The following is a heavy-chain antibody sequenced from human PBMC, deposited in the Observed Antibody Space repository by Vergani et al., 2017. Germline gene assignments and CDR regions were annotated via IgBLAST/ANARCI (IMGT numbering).Heavy chain of an antibody. Sequence: QVQLVQSGAEVKKPGASVKVSCKASGYTFTSYAMHWVRQAPGQRLEWMGWINAGNGNTKYSQKFQGRVTMTRDTSISTAYMELSRLRSDDTAVYYCARVHDYGGNSLGYWGQGTLVTVSS. CDR2: INAGNGNT. J-gene: IGHJ4*02. CDR1: GYTFTSYA. V-gene: IGHV1-3*01. D-gene: IGHD4-23*01. CDR3: ARVHDYGGNSLGY.